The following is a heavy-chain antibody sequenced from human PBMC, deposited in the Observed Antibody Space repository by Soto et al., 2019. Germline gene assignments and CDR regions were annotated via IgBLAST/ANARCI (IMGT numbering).Heavy chain of an antibody. Sequence: EVQLLESGGGLVQPEGSVRLSCAASGFTFTSYAMGWVRQAPGKGLECVSVVSRGGSTHYADSVTGRFIVSRDNSKNTVSLQMNSLRADDTAVYYCAKRRGAGGHFDYWGQGALVTVSS. D-gene: IGHD2-15*01. J-gene: IGHJ4*02. V-gene: IGHV3-23*01. CDR3: AKRRGAGGHFDY. CDR1: GFTFTSYA. CDR2: VSRGGST.